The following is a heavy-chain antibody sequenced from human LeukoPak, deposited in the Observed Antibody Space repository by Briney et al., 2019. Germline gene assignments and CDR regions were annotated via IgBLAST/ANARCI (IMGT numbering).Heavy chain of an antibody. CDR2: ISGRDSNT. J-gene: IGHJ4*02. CDR1: GFPFSSYG. V-gene: IGHV3-23*01. CDR3: AKDGDITMIGVAWYYFDY. D-gene: IGHD3-22*01. Sequence: HPGGSLRLSCAASGFPFSSYGMSWVRQAPGKGLEWVSAISGRDSNTYYADSVKGRFTISRDNSKNTLYLQMNSLRAEDTAVYYCAKDGDITMIGVAWYYFDYWGQGTLVTVSS.